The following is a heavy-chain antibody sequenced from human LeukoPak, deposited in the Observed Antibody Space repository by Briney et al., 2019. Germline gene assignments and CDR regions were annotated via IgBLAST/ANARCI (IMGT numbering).Heavy chain of an antibody. CDR1: GFTFGDYA. J-gene: IGHJ4*02. CDR2: ISGSGGST. D-gene: IGHD3-22*01. V-gene: IGHV3-23*01. CDR3: AKFLAYYYDSSGYSFDY. Sequence: GGSLRLSCTASGFTFGDYAMSWFRQAPGKGLEWVSAISGSGGSTYYADSVKGRFTISRDNSKNTLYLQMNSLRAEDTAVYYCAKFLAYYYDSSGYSFDYWGQGTLVTVSS.